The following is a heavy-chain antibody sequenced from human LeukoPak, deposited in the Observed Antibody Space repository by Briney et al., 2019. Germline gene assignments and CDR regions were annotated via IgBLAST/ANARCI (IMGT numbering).Heavy chain of an antibody. D-gene: IGHD3-22*01. Sequence: GGSQRLSCAASGFTFSGSGIHWVRQASGKGLEWVGRIGTKANSYATSYGASVKGRFTISRDDSKNTAYLQMNSLKTEDTAVYYCARAGADYYDRGIFDYWGQGTLVTVSS. V-gene: IGHV3-73*01. CDR3: ARAGADYYDRGIFDY. CDR2: IGTKANSYAT. J-gene: IGHJ4*02. CDR1: GFTFSGSG.